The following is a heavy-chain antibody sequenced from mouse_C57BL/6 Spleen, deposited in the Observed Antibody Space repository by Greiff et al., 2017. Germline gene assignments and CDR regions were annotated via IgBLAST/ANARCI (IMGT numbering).Heavy chain of an antibody. D-gene: IGHD2-1*01. Sequence: VQLQPSGAELVRPGASVTLSCTASGFNIKDDYMHWVKQRPEPGLEWIGWIDPEIGDLEYASKVKGKATITADTPSNTADLQLSSLTSEDTAVDYCTHYGNLYARDYWGQGTSVTVSS. J-gene: IGHJ4*01. V-gene: IGHV14-4*01. CDR3: THYGNLYARDY. CDR2: IDPEIGDL. CDR1: GFNIKDDY.